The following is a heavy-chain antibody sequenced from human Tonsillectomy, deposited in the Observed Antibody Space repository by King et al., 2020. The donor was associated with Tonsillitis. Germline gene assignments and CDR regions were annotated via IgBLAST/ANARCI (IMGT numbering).Heavy chain of an antibody. CDR3: ARDPKWELRGGYFDY. D-gene: IGHD1-26*01. CDR2: MSYDESNK. J-gene: IGHJ4*02. Sequence: VQLVESGGGVVQPGRSLRLSCAASGFTFSSYTLHWVRQAPGKGLEWVAVMSYDESNKYYTDSVKGRFTISRDISKNTLYLQMNSLRAEDTAVYYCARDPKWELRGGYFDYWGQGTLVTVSS. CDR1: GFTFSSYT. V-gene: IGHV3-30*04.